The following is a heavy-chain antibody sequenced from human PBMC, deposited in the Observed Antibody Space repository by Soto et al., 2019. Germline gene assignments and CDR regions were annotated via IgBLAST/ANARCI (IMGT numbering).Heavy chain of an antibody. V-gene: IGHV1-69*18. J-gene: IGHJ6*02. D-gene: IGHD6-6*01. CDR3: ARGGDSSPLRAFSSYGFDV. CDR2: IIPFIGAP. Sequence: QVQLVQSGAEVKKPGSSVKVSCKASGGTFNTYSFGWLRQAPGQGLQWMGSIIPFIGAPNYAQNFQDRVTITADESTTTAYMELSGLKSEDTALYFCARGGDSSPLRAFSSYGFDVWGQGTSVTVSS. CDR1: GGTFNTYS.